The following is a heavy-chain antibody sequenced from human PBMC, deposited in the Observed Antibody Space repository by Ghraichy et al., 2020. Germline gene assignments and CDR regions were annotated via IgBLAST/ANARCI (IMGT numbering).Heavy chain of an antibody. CDR1: GFTFSSYS. D-gene: IGHD3-10*01. CDR2: ISSSSSYI. Sequence: GGSLRLSCAASGFTFSSYSMNWVRQAPGKGLEWVSSISSSSSYIYYADSVKGRFTISRDNAKNSLYLQMNSLRAEDTAVYYCAGDTEKVTGLWFGELLGWYFDLWGRCHLVTGSS. J-gene: IGHJ2*01. CDR3: AGDTEKVTGLWFGELLGWYFDL. V-gene: IGHV3-21*01.